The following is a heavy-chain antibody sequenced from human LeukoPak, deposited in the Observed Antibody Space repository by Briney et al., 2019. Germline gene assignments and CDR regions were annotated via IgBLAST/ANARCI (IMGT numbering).Heavy chain of an antibody. CDR3: ARDFQRRITMVRASGY. CDR1: GYTFTDYY. D-gene: IGHD3-10*01. V-gene: IGHV1-2*02. Sequence: SVNVSCKASGYTFTDYYMHWVRQAPAQGLEWMGWINPNSGGTNYAQKFQGRVTITRGTSISTAYMELSRLRSDDTAVYYCARDFQRRITMVRASGYWGQGTLVTVSS. J-gene: IGHJ4*02. CDR2: INPNSGGT.